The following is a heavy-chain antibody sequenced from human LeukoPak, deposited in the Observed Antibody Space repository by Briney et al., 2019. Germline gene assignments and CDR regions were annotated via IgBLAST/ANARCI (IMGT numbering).Heavy chain of an antibody. Sequence: PGGSLRLSCAASGFTCSTYTMNWVRQAPGKGLEWLSYITVSSSTYYADSVQGRFTISRDNAKNPLYLQMNSLRDEDTAVYYCARGDTLSDLNAFDLWGQGTMVTVSS. CDR1: GFTCSTYT. CDR2: ITVSSST. J-gene: IGHJ3*01. CDR3: ARGDTLSDLNAFDL. V-gene: IGHV3-48*02.